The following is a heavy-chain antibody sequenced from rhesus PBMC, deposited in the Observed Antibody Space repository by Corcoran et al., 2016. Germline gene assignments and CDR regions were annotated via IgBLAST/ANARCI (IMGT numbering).Heavy chain of an antibody. V-gene: IGHV4S10*01. CDR1: GGSISDSYR. Sequence: QVQLQESGPGVVKPSETLSLTCAVSGGSISDSYRWSWIRQPPGKGLEWIGYIYGSSTSTNYNPSLKSRVTISKDTSKNQFSWKLSSVTAADTAVYYCARSIAAADFDYWGQGVLVTVSS. D-gene: IGHD6-25*01. CDR3: ARSIAAADFDY. CDR2: IYGSSTST. J-gene: IGHJ4*01.